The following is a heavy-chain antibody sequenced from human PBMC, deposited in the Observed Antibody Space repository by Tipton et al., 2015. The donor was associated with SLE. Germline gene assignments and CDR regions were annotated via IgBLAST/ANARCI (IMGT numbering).Heavy chain of an antibody. D-gene: IGHD3-3*01. CDR3: ARLEDPFGIFGVPKGWFDP. CDR1: GDSMRNHY. Sequence: TLSLTCSVSGDSMRNHYWSWIRQSPGKGLEHIGYVYYTGITNSNPSLRSRVTLSMETSKNQFSLKLTSVTAADTAVYYCARLEDPFGIFGVPKGWFDPWGQGTLVTVSS. CDR2: VYYTGIT. V-gene: IGHV4-59*11. J-gene: IGHJ5*02.